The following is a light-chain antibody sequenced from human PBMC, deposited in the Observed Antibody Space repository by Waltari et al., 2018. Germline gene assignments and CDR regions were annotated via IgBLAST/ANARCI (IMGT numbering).Light chain of an antibody. J-gene: IGKJ1*01. V-gene: IGKV4-1*01. CDR1: QSVLYNSNDKNY. CDR3: QQYYRSRT. CDR2: WAS. Sequence: DIVMTQSPDTLAVSLGERATINCKSSQSVLYNSNDKNYLAWYQQKPGQPPKLLIYWASTRESGVPDRFSGSGFGTDFSLTISDLQTEDVAVYYCQQYYRSRTFGQGTKVEIK.